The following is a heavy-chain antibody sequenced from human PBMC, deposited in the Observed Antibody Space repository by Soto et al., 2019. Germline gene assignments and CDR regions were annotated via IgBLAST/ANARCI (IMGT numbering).Heavy chain of an antibody. J-gene: IGHJ5*02. CDR2: IYPGDSDT. V-gene: IGHV5-51*01. CDR3: ARHGDVGYCSGGSSPYITWFDT. Sequence: GESLKISCKGSGYSFTSYWIGWVRQMPGKGLEWMGIIYPGDSDTRYSPSFQGQVTISADKSISTAYLQWSSLKASDTAMYYCARHGDVGYCSGGSSPYITWFDTWGQGTLVTVSS. D-gene: IGHD2-15*01. CDR1: GYSFTSYW.